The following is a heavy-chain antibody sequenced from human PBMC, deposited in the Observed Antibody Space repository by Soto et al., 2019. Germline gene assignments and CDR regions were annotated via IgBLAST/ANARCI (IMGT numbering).Heavy chain of an antibody. V-gene: IGHV4-31*03. D-gene: IGHD1-20*01. CDR1: GDSVSGGGYY. CDR2: VYHSGGT. J-gene: IGHJ6*02. Sequence: PSETLSLTCTVSGDSVSGGGYYWGWVRQRPGKGLEWIGCVYHSGGTHYNPSLNGRLTISVDKSKNQFYLRLTSVTAADTAVYYCARDNRITVNPANVDYGMDVWGQGTTVT. CDR3: ARDNRITVNPANVDYGMDV.